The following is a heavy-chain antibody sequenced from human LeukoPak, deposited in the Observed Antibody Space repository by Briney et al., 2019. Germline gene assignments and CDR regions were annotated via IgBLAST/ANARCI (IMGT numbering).Heavy chain of an antibody. CDR3: ARVRGGAFDAFDI. V-gene: IGHV4-39*07. J-gene: IGHJ3*02. Sequence: SETLSLTCTVSGGSISSSSYYWGWIRQPPGKGLEWIGSIYYSGSTYYNSSLKSRVTISVDTSKNQFSLKLSSVTAADTAVYYCARVRGGAFDAFDIWGQGTMVTVSS. CDR1: GGSISSSSYY. D-gene: IGHD1-26*01. CDR2: IYYSGST.